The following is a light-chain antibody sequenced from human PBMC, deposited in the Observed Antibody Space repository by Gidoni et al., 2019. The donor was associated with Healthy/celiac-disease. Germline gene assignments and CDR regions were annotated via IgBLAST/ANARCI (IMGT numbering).Light chain of an antibody. J-gene: IGKJ1*01. CDR3: QQYYDSPRT. Sequence: DIVMTQSPDSLSVSLGERATINCKSSQTFLYRSDNSNYLAWYQQKPGQAPKFLIYWASTRASGVPDRFSGSGSGTDFTLTISTLQAEDAAVYFCQQYYDSPRTFGQGTKVEIK. V-gene: IGKV4-1*01. CDR1: QTFLYRSDNSNY. CDR2: WAS.